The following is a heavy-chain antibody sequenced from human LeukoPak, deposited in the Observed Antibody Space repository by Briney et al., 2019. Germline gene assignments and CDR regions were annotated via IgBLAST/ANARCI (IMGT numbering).Heavy chain of an antibody. V-gene: IGHV3-7*01. D-gene: IGHD6-6*01. Sequence: GGSLRLSCVVSGFTFNSHWMSWVRQAPGKGLEWVANINQDGSEKYYVDSVKGRFTISRDNAKNSLYLQMNSLRPEDTAVYYCASKYSSSPYFDYWGQGTLVTVSS. CDR3: ASKYSSSPYFDY. J-gene: IGHJ4*02. CDR2: INQDGSEK. CDR1: GFTFNSHW.